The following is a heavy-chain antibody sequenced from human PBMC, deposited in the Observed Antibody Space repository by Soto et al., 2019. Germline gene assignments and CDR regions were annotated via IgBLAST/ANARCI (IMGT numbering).Heavy chain of an antibody. D-gene: IGHD2-21*02. V-gene: IGHV3-53*01. CDR3: AREECGGDCYHYYGMDV. CDR2: IYSGGST. J-gene: IGHJ6*02. CDR1: GFTVSSNY. Sequence: GGSLRLSCAASGFTVSSNYMSWVRQAPGKGLEWVSVIYSGGSTYYADSVKGRFTISRDNSKNTLYLQMNSLRAEDTAVYYCAREECGGDCYHYYGMDVWGQGTTVTVSS.